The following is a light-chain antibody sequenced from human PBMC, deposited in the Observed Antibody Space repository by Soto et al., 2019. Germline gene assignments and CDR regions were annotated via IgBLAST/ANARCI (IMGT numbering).Light chain of an antibody. J-gene: IGKJ1*01. CDR3: QQYHDWWT. CDR2: DAS. CDR1: QSVSIN. Sequence: EIVMTQSPAILSVSPGERATLSCRASQSVSINLAWYQQKPGQSPRLLIYDASTRATGLPARFSGSGFGTEFTLTINSLQSEDFAVYYCQQYHDWWTFGQGTKVEIK. V-gene: IGKV3-15*01.